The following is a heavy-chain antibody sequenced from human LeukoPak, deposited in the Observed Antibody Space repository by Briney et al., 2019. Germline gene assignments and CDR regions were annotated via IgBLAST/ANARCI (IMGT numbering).Heavy chain of an antibody. CDR3: ARHRGEFGDSPPNIDY. CDR1: GGSITTSTYY. CDR2: IYYSGST. J-gene: IGHJ4*02. V-gene: IGHV4-39*01. Sequence: PSETLSLTCTVSGGSITTSTYYWGWIRQPPGKGLEWIGSIYYSGSTYNNPSLKRRVTISVDMSKNQFSLRLSSVTAADTAVYYCARHRGEFGDSPPNIDYWGQGTLVTVSS. D-gene: IGHD3-10*01.